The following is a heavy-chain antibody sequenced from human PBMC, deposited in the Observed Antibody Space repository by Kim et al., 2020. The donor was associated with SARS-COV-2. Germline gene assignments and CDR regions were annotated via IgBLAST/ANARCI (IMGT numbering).Heavy chain of an antibody. V-gene: IGHV4-59*08. CDR3: ARRSCSSTSCHQFDY. CDR1: GGSISSYF. CDR2: IYYSGST. J-gene: IGHJ4*02. Sequence: SETLSPTCTVSGGSISSYFWSWIRQPPGKGLEWIGYIYYSGSTDYNPSLKSRVTISVDTSKNQFSLKLTSVTAADTAVYYCARRSCSSTSCHQFDYWGQGPLVTVSS. D-gene: IGHD2-2*01.